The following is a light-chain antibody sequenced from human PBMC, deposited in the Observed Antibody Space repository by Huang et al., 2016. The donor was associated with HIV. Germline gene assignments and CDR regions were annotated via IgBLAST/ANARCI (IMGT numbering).Light chain of an antibody. CDR2: AAS. CDR1: QSINTY. V-gene: IGKV1-39*01. Sequence: DIQMTQSPSSLSASVGDRVTITCRASQSINTYLNWFQQKPGKAPKVLISAASILQSGVPARFSGGGSVTHFTLTITSLQPEDFATYYCQQTYTGVTFGQGTKVEIK. J-gene: IGKJ1*01. CDR3: QQTYTGVT.